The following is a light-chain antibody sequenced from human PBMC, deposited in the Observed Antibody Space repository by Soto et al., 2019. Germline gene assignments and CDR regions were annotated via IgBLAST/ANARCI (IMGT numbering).Light chain of an antibody. CDR3: QHRGTGPPLFA. CDR2: DAS. V-gene: IGKV3-11*01. Sequence: EIVLTQSPATLSLSPGQRATLSCRASQSVTSNFAWYQQKPGQAPRLLIYDASKRATGVPAMFSGRGSGTDFSRTIGSQEPAEFAVYYSQHRGTGPPLFAFDHGTRVDI. J-gene: IGKJ3*01. CDR1: QSVTSN.